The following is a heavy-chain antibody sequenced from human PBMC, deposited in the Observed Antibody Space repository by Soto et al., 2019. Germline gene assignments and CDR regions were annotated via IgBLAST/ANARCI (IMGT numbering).Heavy chain of an antibody. V-gene: IGHV4-61*03. CDR3: AGESDSGSYYFDY. D-gene: IGHD3-10*01. CDR1: GGSVSSGSYY. CDR2: IYNSGST. J-gene: IGHJ4*02. Sequence: SETLSLTCTVSGGSVSSGSYYWSWIRQTPGKGLEWIGYIYNSGSTNYNPSLKSRVTISVDTSKNHCSLRMSSVTAADTAVYYGAGESDSGSYYFDYWGRGTPVTVSS.